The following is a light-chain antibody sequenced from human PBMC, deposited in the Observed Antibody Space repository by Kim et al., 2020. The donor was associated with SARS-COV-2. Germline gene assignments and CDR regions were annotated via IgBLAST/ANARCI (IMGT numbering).Light chain of an antibody. V-gene: IGKV1-5*03. CDR2: LAS. Sequence: DIQMTQSPSTLSASVGDRVTITCRASQTISTWLAWYQQKPGKAPKLLLYLASTLESGVPSRFSGSGSGTEFTLTIDSLQPDDFATYYCQHYIRFPYTFGQGTKLDI. CDR1: QTISTW. J-gene: IGKJ2*01. CDR3: QHYIRFPYT.